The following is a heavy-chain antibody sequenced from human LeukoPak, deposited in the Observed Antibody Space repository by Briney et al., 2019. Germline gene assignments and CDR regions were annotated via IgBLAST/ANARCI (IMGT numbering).Heavy chain of an antibody. Sequence: PGGPLRLSCAASGFTFSSYSMNWVRQAPGKGLEWVSSISSSSSYIYYADSVKGRFTISRDNAKNSLYLQMNSLRAEDTAVYYCARTPSGYDYIWGSYRTYYFDYWGQGTLVTVSS. CDR1: GFTFSSYS. D-gene: IGHD3-16*02. J-gene: IGHJ4*02. V-gene: IGHV3-21*01. CDR3: ARTPSGYDYIWGSYRTYYFDY. CDR2: ISSSSSYI.